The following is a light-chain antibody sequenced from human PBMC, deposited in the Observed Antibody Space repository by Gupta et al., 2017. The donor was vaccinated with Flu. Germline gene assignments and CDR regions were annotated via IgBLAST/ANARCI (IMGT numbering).Light chain of an antibody. CDR3: CSYAGNRIWV. J-gene: IGLJ1*01. V-gene: IGLV2-11*01. CDR1: SSDVGVYKY. Sequence: SALTQPRSVSGSPGPSVTISCSGTSSDVGVYKYVSWYQQHAGKAPKLILYDVDERPSGVPDRFSGSKSGNTASLTISGLRSEDEADYYCCSYAGNRIWVFGAGTEVTVL. CDR2: DVD.